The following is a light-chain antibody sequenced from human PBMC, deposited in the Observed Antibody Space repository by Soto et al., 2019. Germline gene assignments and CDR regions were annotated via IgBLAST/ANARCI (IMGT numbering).Light chain of an antibody. V-gene: IGKV1-39*01. CDR2: AAS. Sequence: DIQMTQSPSSVSASVGDRVTITCRASQSITSFLNWYQQRPGRAPNLLIYAASSLQSGVPSRFSGSGSGADFTLTISSLQPEDSATYYCQQSYCPPRTFGLGTKVEIK. CDR1: QSITSF. CDR3: QQSYCPPRT. J-gene: IGKJ1*01.